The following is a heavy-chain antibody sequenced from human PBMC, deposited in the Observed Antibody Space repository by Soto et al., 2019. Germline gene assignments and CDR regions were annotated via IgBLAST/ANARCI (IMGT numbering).Heavy chain of an antibody. CDR2: ISSGGGST. CDR1: GFTFNNYA. Sequence: EVQLLESGGGLVQPGGSLRLSGAASGFTFNNYAMAWVRQAPGKGLEWVSSISSGGGSTYYADSVKGRFTISRDNSQDTLDLQLDSLRADDTAVYYCAKCLSSSFGRDAMDVWGQGTTVTVSS. J-gene: IGHJ6*02. D-gene: IGHD6-6*01. V-gene: IGHV3-23*01. CDR3: AKCLSSSFGRDAMDV.